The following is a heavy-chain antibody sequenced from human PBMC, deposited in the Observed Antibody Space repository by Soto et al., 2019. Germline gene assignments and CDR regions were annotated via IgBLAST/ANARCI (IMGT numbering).Heavy chain of an antibody. V-gene: IGHV3-21*01. Sequence: GGSLRLSCAASGFTFSSYSMDWVRQAPGKGLEWVSSISTSSSYIYYADPVEGRFTISRDNAKNSLYLQMNSLRAEDTAVYYCARDRSHYSSSWYGDYWGQGT. CDR3: ARDRSHYSSSWYGDY. J-gene: IGHJ4*02. CDR1: GFTFSSYS. D-gene: IGHD6-13*01. CDR2: ISTSSSYI.